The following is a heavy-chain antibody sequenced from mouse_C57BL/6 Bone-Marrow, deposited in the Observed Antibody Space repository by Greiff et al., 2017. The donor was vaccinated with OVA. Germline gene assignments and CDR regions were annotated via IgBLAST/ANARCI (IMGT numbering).Heavy chain of an antibody. CDR2: INPGSGGT. J-gene: IGHJ3*01. Sequence: VQLQQSGAELVRPGTSVKVSCKASGYAFTNYLIDWVKQRPGQGLEWIGVINPGSGGTNYNEKFKGKATLTADKSSSTAYMQLSSLTSEDSAVYFCASPYDYDGFAYWGQGTLVTVSA. CDR3: ASPYDYDGFAY. D-gene: IGHD2-4*01. CDR1: GYAFTNYL. V-gene: IGHV1-54*01.